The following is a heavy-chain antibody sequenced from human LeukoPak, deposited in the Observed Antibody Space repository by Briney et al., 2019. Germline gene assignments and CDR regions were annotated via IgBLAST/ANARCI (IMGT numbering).Heavy chain of an antibody. V-gene: IGHV3-30-3*01. J-gene: IGHJ6*02. CDR2: ISYDGSNK. D-gene: IGHD2-2*01. CDR3: ARDNLIVVVPAASYYYYGMDV. CDR1: GFTFSSYA. Sequence: PGRSLRLSCAASGFTFSSYAMHWVRQAPGKGLEWVAVISYDGSNKYYADSVKGRFTISRDNYKNTLYLQMNSLRAEDTAVYYCARDNLIVVVPAASYYYYGMDVWGQGTTVTVSS.